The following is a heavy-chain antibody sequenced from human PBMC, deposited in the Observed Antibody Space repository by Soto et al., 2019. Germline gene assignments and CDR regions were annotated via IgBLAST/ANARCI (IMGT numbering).Heavy chain of an antibody. J-gene: IGHJ6*02. CDR3: ARQPITIFGVVITSYGMDV. Sequence: SVKVSCKASGYTFTSYAISWVRQAPGQGLEWMGGIIPIFGTANYAQKFQGRVTITADESTSTAYMELSSLRSEDTAVYYCARQPITIFGVVITSYGMDVWGQGTTVTVSS. V-gene: IGHV1-69*13. CDR1: GYTFTSYA. CDR2: IIPIFGTA. D-gene: IGHD3-3*01.